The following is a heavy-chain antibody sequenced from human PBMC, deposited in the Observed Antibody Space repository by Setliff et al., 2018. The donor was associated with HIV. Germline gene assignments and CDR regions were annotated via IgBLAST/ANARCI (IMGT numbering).Heavy chain of an antibody. D-gene: IGHD3-9*01. Sequence: PSETLSLTCAVSGYSISSGYYWGWIRQPPGKGLEWIGSIYHSGSTFYNPSLKSRVTLSLDTSKNQFSLKVTSVTAADTAVYYCARGQLRYLANDYYYYYGLDVWGQGTTVTVSS. J-gene: IGHJ6*02. CDR3: ARGQLRYLANDYYYYYGLDV. CDR1: GYSISSGYY. CDR2: IYHSGST. V-gene: IGHV4-38-2*01.